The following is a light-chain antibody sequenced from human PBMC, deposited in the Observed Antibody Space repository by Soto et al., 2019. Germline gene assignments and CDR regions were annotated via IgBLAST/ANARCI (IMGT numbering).Light chain of an antibody. V-gene: IGKV3-11*01. CDR1: QSVSRY. CDR2: DAS. CDR3: QQRSNWPGA. Sequence: EIVLTQSPVTLSLSPGESATLSCRASQSVSRYFAWYQKNPCQAPRLLIYDASQRDTGIPARFSASGSGTDFTLTISCLEPEDFAVYYCQQRSNWPGAFGQGTKLEIK. J-gene: IGKJ2*01.